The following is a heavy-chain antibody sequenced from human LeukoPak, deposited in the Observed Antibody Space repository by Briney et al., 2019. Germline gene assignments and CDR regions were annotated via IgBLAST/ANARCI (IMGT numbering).Heavy chain of an antibody. CDR2: IKQDGSKE. CDR3: ARGGRQGWLVSNYYYGMDV. CDR1: GFTFSNQW. J-gene: IGHJ6*02. D-gene: IGHD6-19*01. Sequence: GGSLRLSCAASGFTFSNQWMTWVRQAPGKGLEWVANIKQDGSKEHYVDSVKGRFTISRDSAKNSVYLQMNSLRAEDTAVYYCARGGRQGWLVSNYYYGMDVWGQGTTVTVSS. V-gene: IGHV3-7*01.